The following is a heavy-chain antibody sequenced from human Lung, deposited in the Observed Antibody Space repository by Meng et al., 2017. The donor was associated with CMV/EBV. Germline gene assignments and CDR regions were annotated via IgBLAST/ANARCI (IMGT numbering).Heavy chain of an antibody. D-gene: IGHD2-2*01. V-gene: IGHV4-34*01. J-gene: IGHJ4*02. Sequence: SETLSLXCAVYGGSFSGYYWSWIRQPPGKGLEWIGEINHSGSTNYNPSLKSRVTISVDTSKNQFSLKLSSVTAADTAVYYCARRRIGYCSSTSCLNFDFWXQGTXVTVSS. CDR3: ARRRIGYCSSTSCLNFDF. CDR2: INHSGST. CDR1: GGSFSGYY.